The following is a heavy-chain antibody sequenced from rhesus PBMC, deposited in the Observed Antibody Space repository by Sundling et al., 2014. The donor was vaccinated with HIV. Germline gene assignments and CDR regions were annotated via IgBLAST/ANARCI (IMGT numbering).Heavy chain of an antibody. V-gene: IGHV4-122*02. D-gene: IGHD3-9*01. J-gene: IGHJ4*01. CDR1: GGSISSGYYY. Sequence: QVQLQESGPGLVKPSETLSLTCVVSGGSISSGYYYWSWIRQPPGKGLEWIGYITYSGTTSYNPSLKSRVTISRDTSKNQFSLKLTSVTAADTAVYYCARYYEDDYGYYSYFDCWGQGVLVTVSS. CDR3: ARYYEDDYGYYSYFDC. CDR2: ITYSGTT.